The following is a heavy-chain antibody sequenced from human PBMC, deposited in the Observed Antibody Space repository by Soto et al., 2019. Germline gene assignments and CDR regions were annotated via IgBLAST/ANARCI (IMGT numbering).Heavy chain of an antibody. Sequence: GESLKISCKGSGYRFTSYWIGWVRQMPGKGLEWMGIIYPGDSDTRYSPSFQGQVTISADKSISTAYLQWSSLKASDTAMYYCARHGDCSGGSCYWVNWFDPWGRGTLVTVS. CDR2: IYPGDSDT. J-gene: IGHJ5*02. V-gene: IGHV5-51*01. CDR3: ARHGDCSGGSCYWVNWFDP. CDR1: GYRFTSYW. D-gene: IGHD2-15*01.